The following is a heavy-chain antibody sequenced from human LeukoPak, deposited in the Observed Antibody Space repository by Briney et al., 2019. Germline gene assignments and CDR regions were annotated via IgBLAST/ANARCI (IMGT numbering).Heavy chain of an antibody. Sequence: GGSLRLSCAASGFTFTTYAMSWVRQAPGKGLEWVSSVSKSDGTTYYADSVKGRLTISRDNSKNTLHLQMNGLRAEDTAVYYCARGSYGMDVWGQGTTVTVSS. CDR3: ARGSYGMDV. V-gene: IGHV3-23*01. CDR2: VSKSDGTT. J-gene: IGHJ6*02. CDR1: GFTFTTYA.